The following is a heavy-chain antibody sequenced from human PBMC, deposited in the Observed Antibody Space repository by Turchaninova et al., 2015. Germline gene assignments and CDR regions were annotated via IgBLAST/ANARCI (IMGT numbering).Heavy chain of an antibody. CDR3: AKDVGSSGWAVEY. CDR2: ISGRGGST. CDR1: GFTFSNYA. D-gene: IGHD6-19*01. V-gene: IGHV3-23*04. Sequence: EVQLGESGGGLVQPGESLRLSCAASGFTFSNYAMTWVRQAPGKGLEWVSSISGRGGSTYYADSVKGRFTISRDNSKNTRYLQMNSLRAEDTAIYYCAKDVGSSGWAVEYWGQGTLVTVSS. J-gene: IGHJ4*02.